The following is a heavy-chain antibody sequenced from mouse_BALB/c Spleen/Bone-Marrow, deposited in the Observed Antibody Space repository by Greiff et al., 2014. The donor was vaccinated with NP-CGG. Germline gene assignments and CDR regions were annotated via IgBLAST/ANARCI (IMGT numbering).Heavy chain of an antibody. CDR2: ISSDSGAI. V-gene: IGHV5-17*02. CDR1: GFTFSSFG. D-gene: IGHD4-1*01. CDR3: TRGGNWEDFDY. J-gene: IGHJ2*01. Sequence: DVMLVESGGGLVQPGGPRKLSCAASGFTFSSFGMHWVRQAPEKGLEWIAYISSDSGAIFYADTVKGRFTISRDNPKNTLFLQMTSLRSEDTAIYFCTRGGNWEDFDYWGQGTTLTVSS.